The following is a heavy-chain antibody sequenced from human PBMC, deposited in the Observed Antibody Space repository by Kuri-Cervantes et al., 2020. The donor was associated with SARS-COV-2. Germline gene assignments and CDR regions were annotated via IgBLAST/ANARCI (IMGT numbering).Heavy chain of an antibody. D-gene: IGHD6-19*01. V-gene: IGHV3-30*02. J-gene: IGHJ4*02. CDR3: AKGIAVAGTGGFDY. Sequence: GGSLTLSCAASGFTFSSYGMHWVRQAPGKGLEWVAFIRYDGSNKYYADSVKGRFTISRDNSKNTLYLQMNSLRAEDTAVYYCAKGIAVAGTGGFDYWGQGTLVTVSS. CDR1: GFTFSSYG. CDR2: IRYDGSNK.